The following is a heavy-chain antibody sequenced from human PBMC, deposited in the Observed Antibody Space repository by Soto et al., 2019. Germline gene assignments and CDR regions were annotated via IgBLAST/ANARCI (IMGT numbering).Heavy chain of an antibody. Sequence: EVQLVESGGGLVQPGGSLRLSCAASGFTFSSYSMNWVPQAPGKGLEGVSYISSSSSTIYYAASVKGRFTISRDNAKNSLYLQMNSLRAEDTAVYYCARANYYGSPGDFDYWGQGTLVTVSS. CDR3: ARANYYGSPGDFDY. CDR2: ISSSSSTI. CDR1: GFTFSSYS. D-gene: IGHD3-10*01. J-gene: IGHJ4*02. V-gene: IGHV3-48*01.